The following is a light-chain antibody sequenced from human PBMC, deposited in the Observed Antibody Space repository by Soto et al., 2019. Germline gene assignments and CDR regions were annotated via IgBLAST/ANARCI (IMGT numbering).Light chain of an antibody. J-gene: IGKJ3*01. V-gene: IGKV1-5*03. CDR3: QHYNSYPFT. CDR1: QSISSW. Sequence: DIQMTQSPSTLSASVGDRVTITCRASQSISSWLAWYQQKPGKAPKLLIYKASSLESGVPSRYSGSGSGTEFTLTISSLQADAFATYYCQHYNSYPFTFGPGTKVDVK. CDR2: KAS.